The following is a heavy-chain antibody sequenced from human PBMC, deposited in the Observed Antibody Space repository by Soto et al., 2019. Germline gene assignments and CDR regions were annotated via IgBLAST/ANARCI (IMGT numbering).Heavy chain of an antibody. Sequence: PGESLKIPCKGSGYSFTSYCIGWVRQIPGKGLEWMGIIYTGDSDTRYSPSFQGQVTISADKSTSTAYLQWSSQKASDTAMYYCAKHQNLAVAGTGSDYWGQGTLVTVSS. CDR2: IYTGDSDT. J-gene: IGHJ4*02. CDR3: AKHQNLAVAGTGSDY. D-gene: IGHD6-19*01. V-gene: IGHV5-51*01. CDR1: GYSFTSYC.